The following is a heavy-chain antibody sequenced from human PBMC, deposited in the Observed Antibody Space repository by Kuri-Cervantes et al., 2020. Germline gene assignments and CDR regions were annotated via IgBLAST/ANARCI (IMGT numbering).Heavy chain of an antibody. CDR2: IYWDDDK. Sequence: SGPTLVKPTQTLTLTCTFSGFSLSTSGMCVSWVRQPPGKALEWLALIYWDDDKRYNPSLKSRLTITKDTSKNQVVLTMTNMDPVDTATYYCAHSPYCSGGSCYFTDWGQGTLVTVSS. CDR3: AHSPYCSGGSCYFTD. D-gene: IGHD2-15*01. CDR1: GFSLSTSGMC. V-gene: IGHV2-5*08. J-gene: IGHJ4*02.